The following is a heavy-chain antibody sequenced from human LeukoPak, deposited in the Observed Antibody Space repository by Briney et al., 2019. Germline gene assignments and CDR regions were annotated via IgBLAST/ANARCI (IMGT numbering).Heavy chain of an antibody. D-gene: IGHD5-12*01. Sequence: GGSLRLSCAASGFTLSSYAMSWVRQAPGKGLEWVSVISGSGDSTYYADSVKGRFTISRDNSKNTVYLQMNSLRAEDTAVYFCARDDSDIVATTKAFDHWGQGTLVTVSS. CDR2: ISGSGDST. CDR3: ARDDSDIVATTKAFDH. V-gene: IGHV3-23*01. CDR1: GFTLSSYA. J-gene: IGHJ4*02.